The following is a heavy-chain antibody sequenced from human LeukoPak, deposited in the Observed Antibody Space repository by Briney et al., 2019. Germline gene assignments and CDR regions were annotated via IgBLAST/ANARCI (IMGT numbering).Heavy chain of an antibody. J-gene: IGHJ4*02. V-gene: IGHV3-20*04. CDR2: INWNGGST. CDR1: GFTFDDYG. Sequence: PGGSLRLSCAASGFTFDDYGMSWVRQGPGKGLEWVSGINWNGGSTGYADSVKGRFTISRDNSMNTLYLQMNSLRAEDTAVYYCAKGEGETGDPTQDFDYWGQGTLVTVSS. D-gene: IGHD7-27*01. CDR3: AKGEGETGDPTQDFDY.